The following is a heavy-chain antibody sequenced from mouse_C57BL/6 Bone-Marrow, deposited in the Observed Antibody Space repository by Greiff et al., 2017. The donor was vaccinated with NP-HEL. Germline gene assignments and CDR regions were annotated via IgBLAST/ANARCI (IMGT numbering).Heavy chain of an antibody. CDR2: IYPRSGNT. CDR3: ARWNGTRREDYFDY. J-gene: IGHJ2*01. Sequence: VQLVESGAELARPGASVKLSCKASGYTFTSYGISWVKQRTGQGLEWIGEIYPRSGNTYYNEKFKGKATLTADKSSSTAYMELRSLTSEDSAVYFCARWNGTRREDYFDYWGQGTTLTVSS. CDR1: GYTFTSYG. D-gene: IGHD1-1*01. V-gene: IGHV1-81*01.